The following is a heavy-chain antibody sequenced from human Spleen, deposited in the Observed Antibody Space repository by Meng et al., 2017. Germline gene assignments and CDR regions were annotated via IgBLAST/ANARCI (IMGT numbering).Heavy chain of an antibody. V-gene: IGHV1-2*02. Sequence: ASVKVSCKASGYTFTAYYIHWVRQAPGQGLEWMGWIHPNSGDTQSAQKFQGRVTMTSDTSISTLYMELSRLTSDDTAVYYYSREDKWGQGTLVTVSS. CDR3: SREDK. CDR1: GYTFTAYY. J-gene: IGHJ4*02. CDR2: IHPNSGDT.